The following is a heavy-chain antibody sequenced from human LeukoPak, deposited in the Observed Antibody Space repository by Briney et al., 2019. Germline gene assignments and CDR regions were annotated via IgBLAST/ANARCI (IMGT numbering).Heavy chain of an antibody. D-gene: IGHD3-10*01. CDR1: GGSISSRGYY. CDR3: ARLQGSVSPPFDY. Sequence: SETLSLTCTVSGGSISSRGYYWSWNRQPPGKGLEWIGSIYYSGSTYYNPSLKRRVTISVDTSKSQFSLKESSVTAADTAVYYCARLQGSVSPPFDYLGQGTLVTVSS. CDR2: IYYSGST. V-gene: IGHV4-39*01. J-gene: IGHJ4*02.